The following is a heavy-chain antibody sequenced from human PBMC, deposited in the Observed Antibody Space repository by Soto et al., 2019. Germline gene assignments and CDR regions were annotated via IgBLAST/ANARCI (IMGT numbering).Heavy chain of an antibody. CDR1: GFTFSDHY. CDR3: ARDFYGSAWELDY. Sequence: EVQLVESGGGLVQPGGSLRLSCAASGFTFSDHYMDWVRQAPGKGLEWVGRTRNKANSYTTEYAASVKGRFTISRDDSRNSLYLQMNSLKTEQTAVYYCARDFYGSAWELDYWGQGTLVTVSS. D-gene: IGHD6-19*01. V-gene: IGHV3-72*01. J-gene: IGHJ4*02. CDR2: TRNKANSYTT.